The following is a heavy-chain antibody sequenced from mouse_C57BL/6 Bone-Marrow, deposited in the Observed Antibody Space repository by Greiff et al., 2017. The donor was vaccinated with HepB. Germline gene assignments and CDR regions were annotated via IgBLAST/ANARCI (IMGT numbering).Heavy chain of an antibody. V-gene: IGHV1-52*01. J-gene: IGHJ2*01. D-gene: IGHD1-1*01. CDR2: IDPSDSET. CDR1: GYTFTSYW. Sequence: QVQLKQPGAELVRPGSSVKLSCKAFGYTFTSYWMHWVKQRPIQGLEWIGNIDPSDSETHYNQKFKDKATLTVDKSSSTAYMQLSSLTSEDSAVYYCARVYYYGSSLFDYWGQGTTLTVSS. CDR3: ARVYYYGSSLFDY.